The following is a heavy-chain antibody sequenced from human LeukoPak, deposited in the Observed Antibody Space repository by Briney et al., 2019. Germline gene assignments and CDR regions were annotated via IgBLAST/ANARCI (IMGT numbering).Heavy chain of an antibody. CDR3: ARVGAWIQLGYFDY. CDR1: GYSISNSYY. V-gene: IGHV4-38-2*02. D-gene: IGHD5-18*01. J-gene: IGHJ4*02. CDR2: IYHSGST. Sequence: KPSETLSLTCTVSGYSISNSYYWGWIRQPPGKGLEWIGSIYHSGSTSYNPSLKSRVTISVDTSKNQFSLQLSSVTATDTAVYYCARVGAWIQLGYFDYWGQGTLVTVSS.